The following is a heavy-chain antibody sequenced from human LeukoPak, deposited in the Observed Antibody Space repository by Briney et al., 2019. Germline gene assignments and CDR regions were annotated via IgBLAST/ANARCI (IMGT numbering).Heavy chain of an antibody. CDR2: INPNSGGT. J-gene: IGHJ4*02. D-gene: IGHD3-22*01. V-gene: IGHV1-2*02. CDR1: GYTFTGYY. Sequence: ASVKVSCKASGYTFTGYYMHWVRQAPGQGLEWMGWINPNSGGTNYAQKFQGRVTMTRDTSISTAYMELSRLRSDDTAVYYCARDPPRPNYYDSSGSNNGEDYWGQRTLVTVSS. CDR3: ARDPPRPNYYDSSGSNNGEDY.